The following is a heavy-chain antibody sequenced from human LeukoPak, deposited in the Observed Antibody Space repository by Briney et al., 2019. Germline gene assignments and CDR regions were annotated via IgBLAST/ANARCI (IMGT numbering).Heavy chain of an antibody. CDR2: ISAYNGNT. Sequence: ASVRVSFKASGYTFTSYGISGVRQAPGQGREWMGWISAYNGNTNYAQKLQGRVTITTDTSTSTAYMELRSLRSDDTAVYYCARDTYYYDSSGYYPWDYFDYWGQGTLVTVSS. V-gene: IGHV1-18*01. J-gene: IGHJ4*02. D-gene: IGHD3-22*01. CDR3: ARDTYYYDSSGYYPWDYFDY. CDR1: GYTFTSYG.